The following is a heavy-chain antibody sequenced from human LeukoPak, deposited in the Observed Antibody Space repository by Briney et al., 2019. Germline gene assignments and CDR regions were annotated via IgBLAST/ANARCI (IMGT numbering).Heavy chain of an antibody. CDR1: GGSISSYY. D-gene: IGHD6-13*01. V-gene: IGHV4-59*12. J-gene: IGHJ4*02. CDR3: AITAQQLVPHGFDY. Sequence: SETLSLTCTVSGGSISSYYWSWIRQPPGKGLEWIGYIYYSGSTNYNPSLKSRVTISVDTSKNQFSLKLSSVTAADTAVYYCAITAQQLVPHGFDYWGQGTLVTVSS. CDR2: IYYSGST.